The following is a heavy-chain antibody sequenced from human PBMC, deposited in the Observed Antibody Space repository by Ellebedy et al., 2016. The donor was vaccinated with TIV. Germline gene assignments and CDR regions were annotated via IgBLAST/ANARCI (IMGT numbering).Heavy chain of an antibody. CDR3: AGVRDGSRPFDY. J-gene: IGHJ4*02. D-gene: IGHD6-13*01. Sequence: SETLSLTCTVSGYSISSGYYWGWNRPPPGTGLAWLGSIYHSGSTYYNPSLQSRVTLSLDTSKDQFSLRLSSVTAADTAVYYCAGVRDGSRPFDYWGQGTLVTVSS. CDR1: GYSISSGYY. V-gene: IGHV4-38-2*02. CDR2: IYHSGST.